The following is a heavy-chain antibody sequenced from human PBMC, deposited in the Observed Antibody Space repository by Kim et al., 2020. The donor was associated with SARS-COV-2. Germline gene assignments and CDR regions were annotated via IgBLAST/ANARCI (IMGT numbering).Heavy chain of an antibody. J-gene: IGHJ4*02. CDR1: GGSFSGYY. CDR3: ARGYSYGFLVWDY. Sequence: SETLSLTCAVYGGSFSGYYWSWIRQPPGKGLEWIGEINHSGSTNYNPSLKSRVTISVDTSKNQFSLKLSSVTAADTAVYYCARGYSYGFLVWDYWGQGTLVTVSS. D-gene: IGHD5-18*01. CDR2: INHSGST. V-gene: IGHV4-34*01.